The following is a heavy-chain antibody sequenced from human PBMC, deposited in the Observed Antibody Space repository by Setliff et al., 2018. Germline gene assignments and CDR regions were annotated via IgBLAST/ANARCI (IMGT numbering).Heavy chain of an antibody. CDR2: INHSGNT. V-gene: IGHV4-34*10. Sequence: PSETLSLTCTVYGVSLSDYYWGWVRQSPGKGLDWIGEINHSGNTNYDPSLEGRISISVDTSKRQFSLKLNSVTAADTAMYYCARCDYGFWRAIDYWGQGTLVTVSS. CDR3: ARCDYGFWRAIDY. CDR1: GVSLSDYY. D-gene: IGHD3-3*01. J-gene: IGHJ4*02.